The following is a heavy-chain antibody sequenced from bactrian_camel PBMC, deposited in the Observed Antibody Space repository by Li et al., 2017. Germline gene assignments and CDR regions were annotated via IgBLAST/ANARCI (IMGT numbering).Heavy chain of an antibody. Sequence: VQLVESGGGSVQVGGSLRLSCVASGYIFSSCGMGWVRQAPGKEREGVAAIDGDGTTDYADSVKGRFTISRGSTKNTVYLQMNNLKPEDTGTYYCASDCAAAFVIRAISPLFNYWGQGTQVTVS. CDR3: ASDCAAAFVIRAISPLFNY. J-gene: IGHJ4*01. CDR2: IDGDGTT. CDR1: GYIFSSCG. V-gene: IGHV3S67*01.